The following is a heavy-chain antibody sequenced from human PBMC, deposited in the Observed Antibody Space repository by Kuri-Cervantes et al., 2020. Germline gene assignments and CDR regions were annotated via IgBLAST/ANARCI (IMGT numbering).Heavy chain of an antibody. D-gene: IGHD3-10*01. CDR2: ISSSSNTI. V-gene: IGHV3-48*01. CDR3: ARAGSRALSPLVSYY. Sequence: GESLKISCAASGFTFSSYSMNWVRQAPGKGLEWVSYISSSSNTIYYADSVKGRFTISRDNAKNSLYLQMNSLRAEDTAVYYCARAGSRALSPLVSYYWGQGTLVTVSS. J-gene: IGHJ4*02. CDR1: GFTFSSYS.